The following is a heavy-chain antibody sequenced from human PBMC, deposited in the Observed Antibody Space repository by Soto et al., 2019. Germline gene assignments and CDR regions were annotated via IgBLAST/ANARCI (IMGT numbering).Heavy chain of an antibody. V-gene: IGHV3-53*01. CDR1: GFTVSGYY. CDR3: AREYSDDKSGHYGYFQN. Sequence: GGSLRLSCAVSGFTVSGYYMSWVRQAPGKGLEWVSVIYSGGTTYYADSVRGRFTISRDSSQNTLYLQMSSPSAEDTAVYYCAREYSDDKSGHYGYFQNWARAPWSPSPQ. J-gene: IGHJ1*01. CDR2: IYSGGTT. D-gene: IGHD3-22*01.